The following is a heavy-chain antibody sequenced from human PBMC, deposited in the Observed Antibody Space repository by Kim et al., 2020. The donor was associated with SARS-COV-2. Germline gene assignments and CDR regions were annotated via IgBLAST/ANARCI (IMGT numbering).Heavy chain of an antibody. V-gene: IGHV3-30*02. CDR2: K. J-gene: IGHJ4*02. Sequence: KYYGDSGKGRFTISRDNSKNTVDLQMNSLRVEDTAVYYCAKRTVGGPLDYWGPGTLVTVSS. CDR3: AKRTVGGPLDY. D-gene: IGHD6-19*01.